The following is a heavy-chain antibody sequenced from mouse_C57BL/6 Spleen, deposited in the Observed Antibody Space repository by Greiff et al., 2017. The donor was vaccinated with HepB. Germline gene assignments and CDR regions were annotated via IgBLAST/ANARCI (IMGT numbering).Heavy chain of an antibody. J-gene: IGHJ2*01. V-gene: IGHV1-59*01. Sequence: QVQLQQPGAELVRPGTSVKLSCKASGYTFTSYWMHWVKQRPGQGLAWIGVIDPSDSYTNSNQKFKGKATLTVDTSSSTAYMQLSSLTSEDSAVYYCARGKVDYWGQGTTLTVSS. CDR3: ARGKVDY. CDR2: IDPSDSYT. CDR1: GYTFTSYW.